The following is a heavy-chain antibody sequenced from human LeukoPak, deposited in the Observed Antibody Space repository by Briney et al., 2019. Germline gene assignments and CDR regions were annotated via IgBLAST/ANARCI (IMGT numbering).Heavy chain of an antibody. V-gene: IGHV3-21*01. D-gene: IGHD2-21*01. Sequence: GGSLRLSCATSGFSISEYSVNWVRQAPEKGLEWVSAISSRRVYIFYADSVKGRFTISRDDTKNPVTLQMNSLRAEDTAVYYCARGVVEQPPYYMDVWGEGTTVIVSS. CDR2: ISSRRVYI. J-gene: IGHJ6*03. CDR3: ARGVVEQPPYYMDV. CDR1: GFSISEYS.